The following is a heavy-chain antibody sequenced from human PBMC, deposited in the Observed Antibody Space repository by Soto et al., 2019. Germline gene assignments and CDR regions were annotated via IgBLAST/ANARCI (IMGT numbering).Heavy chain of an antibody. V-gene: IGHV4-4*02. CDR2: IYHSGST. Sequence: SETLSLTCAVSGDSISRNYWWSWVRQPPGKGLEWIGEIYHSGSTNYYPSLRSRVTISVDKSKNQFSLKLTSVTVADTALYYCARQGFGATHGLVDVWGQGTTVTVSS. D-gene: IGHD3-10*01. J-gene: IGHJ6*02. CDR3: ARQGFGATHGLVDV. CDR1: GDSISRNYW.